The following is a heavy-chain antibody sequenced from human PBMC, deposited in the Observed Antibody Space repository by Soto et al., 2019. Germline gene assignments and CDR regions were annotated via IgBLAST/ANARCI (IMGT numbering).Heavy chain of an antibody. V-gene: IGHV3-30-3*01. CDR1: GFTFSSYI. CDR2: ISYDESNK. J-gene: IGHJ5*02. D-gene: IGHD6-19*01. Sequence: QVQLVESGGGVVQPGRSLRLSCAGSGFTFSSYIMHWVRQAPGKGLEWVAVISYDESNKYYGDSVKGRFTISRDNSKNTVFLPMNSLRAEDTAVYYCAREGYIAVAGTRWFDPWGQGTLVTVSS. CDR3: AREGYIAVAGTRWFDP.